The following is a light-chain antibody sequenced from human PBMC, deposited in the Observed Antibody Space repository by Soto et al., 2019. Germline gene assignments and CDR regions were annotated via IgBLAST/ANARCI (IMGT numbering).Light chain of an antibody. CDR3: QQYHIYSGT. V-gene: IGKV1-5*03. CDR2: KAS. Sequence: DIQMTQSPSTLSASVGDRVTITCRASQTIDGWLAWYQQRPGKPPNLLIYKASTLASGVPSRFSGSGSGTEFTLTINSLQPDDFATYYCQQYHIYSGTFGQGTNVDIK. J-gene: IGKJ1*01. CDR1: QTIDGW.